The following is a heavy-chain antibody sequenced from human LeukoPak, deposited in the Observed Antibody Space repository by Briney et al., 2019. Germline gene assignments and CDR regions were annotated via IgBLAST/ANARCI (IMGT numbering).Heavy chain of an antibody. CDR2: IYVSGST. J-gene: IGHJ5*02. D-gene: IGHD1-7*01. CDR3: ARDSGTTGEVKFDP. Sequence: SETLSLTCTVSDDSITIYYWTWIRQPPGKGLEWIGRIYVSGSTTYNPSLESRVTMSLDTSKNQISLKVSSVTAADTAVYYCARDSGTTGEVKFDPWGQGTLVTVSS. V-gene: IGHV4-4*07. CDR1: DDSITIYY.